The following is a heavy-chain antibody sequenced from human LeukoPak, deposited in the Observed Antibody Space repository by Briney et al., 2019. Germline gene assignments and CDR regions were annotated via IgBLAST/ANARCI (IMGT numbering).Heavy chain of an antibody. J-gene: IGHJ4*02. CDR3: ARGGYFRSATVY. D-gene: IGHD2-21*01. CDR2: INHSGST. CDR1: GGSFSGYY. Sequence: SEALSLTCAVYGGSFSGYYWSWIRQPPGKGLEWIGEINHSGSTNYNPSLKSRVTISVDTSKNQFSLKLSSVTAADTAVYYCARGGYFRSATVYWGQGTLVTVSS. V-gene: IGHV4-34*01.